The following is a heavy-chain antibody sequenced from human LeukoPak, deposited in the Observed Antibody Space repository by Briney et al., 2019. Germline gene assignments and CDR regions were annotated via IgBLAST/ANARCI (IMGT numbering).Heavy chain of an antibody. J-gene: IGHJ4*02. D-gene: IGHD6-13*01. V-gene: IGHV4-59*08. Sequence: SETLSLTCTVSGGSISSYYWSWIRQPPGKGLEWIGYIYYSGSTNYNPSLKSRVTISVDTSKNQFSLKLSSVTAADTAVYYCARTASLAAALYYLDYWGQGTLVTVSS. CDR1: GGSISSYY. CDR3: ARTASLAAALYYLDY. CDR2: IYYSGST.